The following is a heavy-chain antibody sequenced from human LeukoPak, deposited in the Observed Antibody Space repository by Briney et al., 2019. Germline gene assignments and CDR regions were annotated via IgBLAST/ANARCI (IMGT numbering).Heavy chain of an antibody. D-gene: IGHD3-10*01. V-gene: IGHV3-33*01. CDR3: ARERTLYVSGSGYGMDV. Sequence: GGSLRLSCAASGFAFSSYGMHWVRQAPGKGLEWVALIWYDGSNKYYADSVKGRFTISRDGSKNTLYLEMSSLRAEDTAVYFCARERTLYVSGSGYGMDVWGQGTTVTVSS. J-gene: IGHJ6*02. CDR1: GFAFSSYG. CDR2: IWYDGSNK.